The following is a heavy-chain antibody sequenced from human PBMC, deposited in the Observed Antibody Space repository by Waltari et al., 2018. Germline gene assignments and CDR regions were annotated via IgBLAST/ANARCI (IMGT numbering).Heavy chain of an antibody. V-gene: IGHV1-69-2*01. CDR3: ATGRIAARRGSYGMDV. J-gene: IGHJ6*02. Sequence: EVQLVQSGAEVKKPGATVKISCKASGYTFTDYYMHWVQQAPGKGLEWMGRVDPEDGETIYAQKFQGRVTMTEDTATDREYMELSSLRSEETAVYYCATGRIAARRGSYGMDVWGQGTTVTVSS. CDR1: GYTFTDYY. D-gene: IGHD6-6*01. CDR2: VDPEDGET.